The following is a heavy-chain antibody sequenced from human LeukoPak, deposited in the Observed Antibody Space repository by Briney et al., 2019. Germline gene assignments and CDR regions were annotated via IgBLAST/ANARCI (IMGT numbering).Heavy chain of an antibody. Sequence: PGGSLRLSCAASGFTFSSYGMHWVRQAPGKGLEWVAFIRYDGSNKYYADSVKGRFTISRDNSKNTLYLQMNSLRAEDTAVYYCAKDGSLAIYYYYYYMDVWGKGTTVTVSS. CDR3: AKDGSLAIYYYYYYMDV. J-gene: IGHJ6*03. V-gene: IGHV3-30*02. CDR2: IRYDGSNK. CDR1: GFTFSSYG.